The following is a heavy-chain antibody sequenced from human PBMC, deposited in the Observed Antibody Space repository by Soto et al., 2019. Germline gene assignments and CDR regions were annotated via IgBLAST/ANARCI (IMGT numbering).Heavy chain of an antibody. D-gene: IGHD2-2*01. CDR3: ARAVSIVVVPASGWFDP. CDR2: IYHSGST. V-gene: IGHV4-38-2*01. Sequence: PSETLSLTCVVSGYSINNGYYWGWIRQPPGKGLEWIGSIYHSGSTYYNPSLKGRVTISVDTSKNQFSLKLNFVTAADTAVYYCARAVSIVVVPASGWFDPWGQGXLVTVYS. J-gene: IGHJ5*02. CDR1: GYSINNGYY.